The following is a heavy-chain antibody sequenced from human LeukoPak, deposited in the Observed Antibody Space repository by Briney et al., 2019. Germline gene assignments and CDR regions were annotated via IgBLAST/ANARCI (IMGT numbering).Heavy chain of an antibody. J-gene: IGHJ4*02. Sequence: GGSLRLSCAVSGITLSNYGMSWVRQAPGKGLEWVAGISGSAGGTYYTDSVKGRFTISRDNAKNTLYLQLNNLRAEDTAVYFCAKRGVVIRVILVGFYKEAYYFDSWGQGALVTVSS. CDR2: ISGSAGGT. CDR1: GITLSNYG. V-gene: IGHV3-23*01. D-gene: IGHD3-22*01. CDR3: AKRGVVIRVILVGFYKEAYYFDS.